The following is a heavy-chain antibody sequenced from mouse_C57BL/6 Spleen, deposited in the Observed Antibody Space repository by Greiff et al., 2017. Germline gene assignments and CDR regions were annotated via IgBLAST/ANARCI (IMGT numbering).Heavy chain of an antibody. V-gene: IGHV1-80*01. CDR1: GYAFSSYW. J-gene: IGHJ3*01. Sequence: QVQLQQSGAELVKPGASVKISCKASGYAFSSYWMNWVKQRPGKGLEWIGQIYPGDGDTNYNGKFKGKATLTADKSSSTAYMQLSSLTSEDSAVXFCARTSDYYGSSYGFAYWGQGTLVTVSA. CDR2: IYPGDGDT. D-gene: IGHD1-1*01. CDR3: ARTSDYYGSSYGFAY.